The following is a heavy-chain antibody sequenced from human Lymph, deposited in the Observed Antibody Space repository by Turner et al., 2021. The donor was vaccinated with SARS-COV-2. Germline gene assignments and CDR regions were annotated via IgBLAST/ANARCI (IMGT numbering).Heavy chain of an antibody. CDR2: ISYDGNNK. CDR1: GFTFSSDA. J-gene: IGHJ3*02. CDR3: ARARGGSYSGAFDI. Sequence: QVQLVESGGGAFLLGTSLRLSSAPSGFTFSSDAMHWVRQAPGKGLEWVAVISYDGNNKYYADSVKGRFTISRENSKNTLYLQMNSLRAEDTAVFYCARARGGSYSGAFDIWGRGTVVTVSS. D-gene: IGHD1-26*01. V-gene: IGHV3-30-3*01.